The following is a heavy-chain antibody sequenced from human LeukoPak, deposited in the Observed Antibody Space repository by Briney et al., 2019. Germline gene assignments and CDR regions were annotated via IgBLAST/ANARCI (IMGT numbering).Heavy chain of an antibody. CDR1: GYTFTSYG. CDR2: MNPNSGNT. CDR3: ARGFEVVAATDY. J-gene: IGHJ4*02. V-gene: IGHV1-8*02. D-gene: IGHD2-15*01. Sequence: ASVKVSCKASGYTFTSYGISWVRQATGQGLEWMGWMNPNSGNTGYAQKFQGRVTMTRNTSISTAYMELSSLRSEDTAVYYCARGFEVVAATDYWGQGTLVTVST.